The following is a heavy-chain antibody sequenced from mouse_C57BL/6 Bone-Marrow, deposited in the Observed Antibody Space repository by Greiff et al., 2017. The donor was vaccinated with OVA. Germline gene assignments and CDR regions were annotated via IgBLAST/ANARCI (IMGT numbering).Heavy chain of an antibody. V-gene: IGHV3-8*01. CDR2: ISYRGST. CDR3: ARSGVYSNYDYFDY. J-gene: IGHJ2*01. D-gene: IGHD2-5*01. Sequence: EVKLVESGTGLAKPSQTLSPTCSVTGYSITSDYWNWIRKFPGNKLEYMGYISYRGSTYYNPSLKSRISITRDTSKNQYYLQLNSVTTEDTATYYCARSGVYSNYDYFDYWGQGTTLTVSS. CDR1: GYSITSDY.